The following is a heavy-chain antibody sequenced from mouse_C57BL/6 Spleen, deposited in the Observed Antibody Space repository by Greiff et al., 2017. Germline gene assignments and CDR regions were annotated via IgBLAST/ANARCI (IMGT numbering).Heavy chain of an antibody. CDR2: IDPSDSET. D-gene: IGHD2-2*01. CDR3: AREGGYVSYAMDY. J-gene: IGHJ4*01. CDR1: GYTFTSYW. Sequence: VKLQQPGAELVRPGSSVKLSCKASGYTFTSYWMHWVKQRPIQGLEWIGNIDPSDSETHYNQKFKDKATLTVDKSSSTAYMQLSSLTSEDSAVYYGAREGGYVSYAMDYWGQGTSVTVSS. V-gene: IGHV1-52*01.